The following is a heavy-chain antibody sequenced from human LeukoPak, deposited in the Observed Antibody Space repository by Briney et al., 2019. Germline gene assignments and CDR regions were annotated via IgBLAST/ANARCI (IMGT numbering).Heavy chain of an antibody. J-gene: IGHJ6*03. CDR2: IYPGDSDT. D-gene: IGHD3-3*01. CDR3: ARSYDSYYYYMDV. CDR1: GYSFTSYW. V-gene: IGHV5-51*01. Sequence: GESLKISCTCSGYSFTSYWIGWVRQMPGKGLEWMGIIYPGDSDTRYSPSFQGQVTISADKSISTAYLQWSSLKASDTAMYYCARSYDSYYYYMDVWGKGTTVTVSS.